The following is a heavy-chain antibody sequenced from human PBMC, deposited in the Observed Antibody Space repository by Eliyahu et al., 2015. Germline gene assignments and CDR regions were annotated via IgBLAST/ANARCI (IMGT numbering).Heavy chain of an antibody. CDR3: TIYDSSGYFLDY. CDR2: IKSNADGGTT. CDR1: GFTFXNAW. J-gene: IGHJ4*02. D-gene: IGHD3-22*01. Sequence: EVQLVESGGGLVKPGGSLRLSCAASGFTFXNAWMSWARQAPGKGLEWLGRIKSNADGGTTDYTAPVKGRITISRDDSKNMVYLQMDGLETEDTAVYYCTIYDSSGYFLDYWGQGTLVTVSS. V-gene: IGHV3-15*01.